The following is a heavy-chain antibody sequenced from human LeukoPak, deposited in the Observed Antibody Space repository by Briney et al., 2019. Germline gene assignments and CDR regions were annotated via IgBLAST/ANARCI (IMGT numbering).Heavy chain of an antibody. D-gene: IGHD3-10*01. CDR1: GFTFSSYA. CDR2: ISGSGGST. CDR3: AKDLLMVRGVMPFDY. V-gene: IGHV3-23*01. Sequence: GGSLRLSCAASGFTFSSYAMSWVRQAPGKGLECVSAISGSGGSTYYADSVKGRFTISRDNSKNTLYLQMNSLRAEDTAVYYCAKDLLMVRGVMPFDYWGQGTLVTVSS. J-gene: IGHJ4*02.